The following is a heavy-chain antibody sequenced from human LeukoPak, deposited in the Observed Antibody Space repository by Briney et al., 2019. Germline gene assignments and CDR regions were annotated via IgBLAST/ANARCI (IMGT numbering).Heavy chain of an antibody. D-gene: IGHD3-3*01. CDR2: IYYSGST. J-gene: IGHJ5*02. CDR3: ARDLRFLEWLSWFDP. CDR1: GGSISSHY. V-gene: IGHV4-59*11. Sequence: PSETLSLTRTVSGGSISSHYWSWIRQPPGKGLEWIGYIYYSGSTNYNPSLKSRVTISVDTSKNQFSLKLSSVTAADTAVYYCARDLRFLEWLSWFDPWGQGTLVTVSS.